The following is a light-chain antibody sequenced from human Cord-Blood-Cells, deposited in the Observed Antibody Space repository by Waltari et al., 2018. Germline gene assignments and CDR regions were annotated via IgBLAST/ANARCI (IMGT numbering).Light chain of an antibody. CDR1: QSVSSN. V-gene: IGKV3-15*01. CDR3: QQYNNWPPLT. J-gene: IGKJ4*01. CDR2: GAP. Sequence: EIVMTQSPATLSVPPGERATLSCRASQSVSSNLAWYQQKPGQAPRLLIYGAPTRATGIPARFSGSGSGTEFTLTISSLQSEDFAVYYCQQYNNWPPLTFGGGTKVEIK.